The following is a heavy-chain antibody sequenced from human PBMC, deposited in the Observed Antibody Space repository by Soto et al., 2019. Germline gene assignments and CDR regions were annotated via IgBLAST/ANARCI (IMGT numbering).Heavy chain of an antibody. V-gene: IGHV3-23*01. CDR1: GFSFADYA. D-gene: IGHD6-13*01. CDR2: ISGSGGST. Sequence: GGSLRLSCAASGFSFADYAMNWVRQPPGKGLEWVSAISGSGGSTYYADSVKGRFTIARDNYKNTLYVQMNSLRAEDTAVYYCAKASEAGNFDYWGQGTLVTVSS. CDR3: AKASEAGNFDY. J-gene: IGHJ4*02.